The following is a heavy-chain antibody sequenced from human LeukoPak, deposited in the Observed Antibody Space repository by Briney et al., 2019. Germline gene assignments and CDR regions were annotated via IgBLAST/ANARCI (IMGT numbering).Heavy chain of an antibody. V-gene: IGHV3-23*01. CDR1: GFTFSSYA. CDR3: AKDDYYDSSGYLTQ. D-gene: IGHD3-22*01. CDR2: ISGSGGST. Sequence: GGSLRLSCAASGFTFSSYAMSWVRQVPGKGLEWVSAISGSGGSTYYADSVKGRFTISRDNSKNTLYLQMNSLRAEDTAVYYCAKDDYYDSSGYLTQWGQGTLVTVSS. J-gene: IGHJ4*02.